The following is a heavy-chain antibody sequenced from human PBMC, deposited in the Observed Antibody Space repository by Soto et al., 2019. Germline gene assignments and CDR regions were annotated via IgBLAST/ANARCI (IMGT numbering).Heavy chain of an antibody. J-gene: IGHJ6*02. V-gene: IGHV1-69*01. D-gene: IGHD6-6*01. Sequence: QVQLVQSGAEVKKPGSSVKVSCKASGGTFSSYAISWVRQAPVQGLEWMGGIIPIFGTANYAQKFQGRVTITADESTSTAYMELSSLRFEDTAVYYCARMSSSEPYDYYYGMDEWGQGTTVTVSS. CDR2: IIPIFGTA. CDR1: GGTFSSYA. CDR3: ARMSSSEPYDYYYGMDE.